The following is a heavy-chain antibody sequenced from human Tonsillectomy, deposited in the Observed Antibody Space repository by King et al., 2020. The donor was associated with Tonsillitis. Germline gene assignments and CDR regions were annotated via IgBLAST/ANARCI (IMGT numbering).Heavy chain of an antibody. J-gene: IGHJ4*02. CDR1: GYSFTSYW. CDR2: IDPSDSYT. CDR3: ARHASYYGSGTYFDY. D-gene: IGHD3-10*01. Sequence: VQLVESGAEVKKPGESLTISCKGSGYSFTSYWISWVRQMPGKGLEWMGRIDPSDSYTTYSPSFQGHVTISTDKSITTAYLHWSSLKASDTAIYYCARHASYYGSGTYFDYWGQGTLVTVSS. V-gene: IGHV5-10-1*03.